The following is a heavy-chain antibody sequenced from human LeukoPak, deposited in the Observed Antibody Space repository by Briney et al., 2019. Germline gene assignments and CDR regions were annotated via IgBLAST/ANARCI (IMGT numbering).Heavy chain of an antibody. D-gene: IGHD5-24*01. Sequence: GASVKVSCKASGYTFTSYGISWVRQAPGQGLEWMGWINPNSGGTNYAQKFQGRVTMTRDTSISTAYMELSRLRSDDTAVYYCARRAEMARWPLDYWGQGTLVTVSS. CDR3: ARRAEMARWPLDY. V-gene: IGHV1-2*02. CDR2: INPNSGGT. J-gene: IGHJ4*02. CDR1: GYTFTSYG.